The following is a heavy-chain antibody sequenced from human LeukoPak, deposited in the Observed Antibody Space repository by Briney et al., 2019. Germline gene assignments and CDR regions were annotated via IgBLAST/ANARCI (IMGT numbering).Heavy chain of an antibody. Sequence: PGGSLRLSCAASGFTFSRNGMAWVRQAPGKGLEWVSSISVSGTYIYYSDSVKGRFTISRDNAKNSLYLEMNSLRSDDTAIYYCARDRDYGTFDYWGQGTLVTVSS. CDR3: ARDRDYGTFDY. CDR1: GFTFSRNG. V-gene: IGHV3-21*01. J-gene: IGHJ4*02. CDR2: ISVSGTYI. D-gene: IGHD4-17*01.